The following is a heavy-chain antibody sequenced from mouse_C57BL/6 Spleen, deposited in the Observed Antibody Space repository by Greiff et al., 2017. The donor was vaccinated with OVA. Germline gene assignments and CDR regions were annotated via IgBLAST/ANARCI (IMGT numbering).Heavy chain of an antibody. J-gene: IGHJ3*01. V-gene: IGHV5-9*01. D-gene: IGHD2-1*01. Sequence: EVKLVESGGGLVKPGGSLKLSCAASGFTFSSYTMSWVRQTPEKRLEWVATISGGGGNTYYPDSVKGRFTISRDNAKNTLYLQMSSLRSEDTALYYCARHGNYGNYEFADGGQGTLVTVSA. CDR2: ISGGGGNT. CDR3: ARHGNYGNYEFAD. CDR1: GFTFSSYT.